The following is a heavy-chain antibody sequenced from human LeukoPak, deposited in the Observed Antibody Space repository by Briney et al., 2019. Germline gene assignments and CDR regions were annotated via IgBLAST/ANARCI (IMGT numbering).Heavy chain of an antibody. Sequence: GASVKVSCKASGYTFTSYYMHWVRQAPGQGLEWMGIINPNSGGTNYAQKFQGRVTMTRDTSINTAYMELSRLRSDDTAVYYCARVKIPLLKVVVAAPGAFDIWGQGTMVTVSS. CDR2: INPNSGGT. CDR1: GYTFTSYY. V-gene: IGHV1-2*02. D-gene: IGHD2-15*01. CDR3: ARVKIPLLKVVVAAPGAFDI. J-gene: IGHJ3*02.